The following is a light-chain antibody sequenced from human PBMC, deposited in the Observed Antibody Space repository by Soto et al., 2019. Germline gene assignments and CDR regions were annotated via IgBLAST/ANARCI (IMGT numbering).Light chain of an antibody. CDR3: QQYNSYPWT. CDR2: DAS. J-gene: IGKJ1*01. Sequence: DIQFTQSAASLSSSLGGIVTITCRASQSISNYLNWYQQKPGTAPKVLIYDASSLESGVPSRFSGSGSGTEFTLTISSLQPDDFATYYCQQYNSYPWTFGQGTKVDIK. V-gene: IGKV1-5*01. CDR1: QSISNY.